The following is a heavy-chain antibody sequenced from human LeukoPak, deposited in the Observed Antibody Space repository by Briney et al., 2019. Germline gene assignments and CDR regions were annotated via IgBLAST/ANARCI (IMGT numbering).Heavy chain of an antibody. D-gene: IGHD2-2*01. CDR3: ARPGTSPRNFDY. V-gene: IGHV4-4*07. Sequence: PSETLSLTCTVSGGSISSYYWSWIRQPAGKGLEWIGRIYTSGGTNYNPSLKSRVTMSVATSRNHFPLKLSSVTAADTAVYYCARPGTSPRNFDYWGPGTLVTVSS. J-gene: IGHJ4*02. CDR2: IYTSGGT. CDR1: GGSISSYY.